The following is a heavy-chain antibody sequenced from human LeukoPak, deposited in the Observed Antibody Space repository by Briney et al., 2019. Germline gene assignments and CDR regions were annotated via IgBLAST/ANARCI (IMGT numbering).Heavy chain of an antibody. V-gene: IGHV3-48*01. Sequence: GGSLGLSCAASGFTFSTFSMNWVRQAPGKGLEWLSYISSSGSVILYAESVKGRFTVSRDNAKDSLYLQMNSLRAEDTAIYYCAREGGYSYGPDCWGQGTLVTVSS. CDR2: ISSSGSVI. J-gene: IGHJ4*02. CDR3: AREGGYSYGPDC. CDR1: GFTFSTFS. D-gene: IGHD5-18*01.